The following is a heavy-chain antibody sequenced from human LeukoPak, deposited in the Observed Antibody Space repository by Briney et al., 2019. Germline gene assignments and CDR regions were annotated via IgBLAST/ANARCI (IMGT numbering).Heavy chain of an antibody. CDR3: ARAANSFYYYFDY. V-gene: IGHV1-2*02. Sequence: ASVKVSCKASGYTFTGYYMHWVRQAPGQGLEWMGWINPNSGGTNYAQKFQGRVTMTRDTSISTAYMELSRLTYDDTAIYYCARAANSFYYYFDYWGQGALVTVFS. J-gene: IGHJ4*02. CDR1: GYTFTGYY. D-gene: IGHD4/OR15-4a*01. CDR2: INPNSGGT.